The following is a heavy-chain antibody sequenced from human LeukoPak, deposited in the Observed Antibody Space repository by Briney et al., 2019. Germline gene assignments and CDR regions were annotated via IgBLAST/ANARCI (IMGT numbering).Heavy chain of an antibody. Sequence: SGTLSLTCAVSGDPISSSHWWSWVRQPPGKGLEWIGEIYHSGSTNYNPSLKSRLTIPVDKSKNQFSLKLSSVTAADTAVYYCARIAVAGSIDYWGQGTLVTVSS. CDR1: GDPISSSHW. V-gene: IGHV4-4*02. CDR3: ARIAVAGSIDY. J-gene: IGHJ4*02. CDR2: IYHSGST. D-gene: IGHD6-19*01.